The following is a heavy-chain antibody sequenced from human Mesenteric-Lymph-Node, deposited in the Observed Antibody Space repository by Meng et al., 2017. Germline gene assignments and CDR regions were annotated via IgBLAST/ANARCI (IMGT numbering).Heavy chain of an antibody. J-gene: IGHJ6*02. CDR2: ISADNGNT. CDR1: GYTFTSYG. CDR3: ARAVTVTISDYYYYGMDV. Sequence: ASVKVSCKASGYTFTSYGISWVRQAPGQGLEWMGWISADNGNTNYAQKLQGRVTMTTDTSTSTAYMELRSLRSDDTAVYYCARAVTVTISDYYYYGMDVWGQGTTVTVSS. D-gene: IGHD4-17*01. V-gene: IGHV1-18*01.